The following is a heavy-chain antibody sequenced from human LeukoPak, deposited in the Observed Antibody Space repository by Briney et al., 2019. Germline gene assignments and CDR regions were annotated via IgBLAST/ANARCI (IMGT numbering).Heavy chain of an antibody. CDR2: FDPEHREA. V-gene: IGHV1-24*01. J-gene: IGHJ4*02. CDR1: GYSLTDLS. Sequence: ASVKVSCKVSGYSLTDLSMHWVRQAPGNGLEWMGGFDPEHREAIYAQKFQGRVSMTEDTSTDTAYMELTSLRSEDTAVYYCAAGGIYSLLDYWGQGALVPVSS. D-gene: IGHD1-26*01. CDR3: AAGGIYSLLDY.